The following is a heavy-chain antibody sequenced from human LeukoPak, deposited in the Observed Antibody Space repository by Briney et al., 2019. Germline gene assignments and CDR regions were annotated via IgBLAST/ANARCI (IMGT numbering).Heavy chain of an antibody. CDR2: IYYSGST. CDR1: GGSISSYY. Sequence: SETLSLTCTVSGGSISSYYWSWIRQPPGKGLEWIGYIYYSGSTNYNPSLKSRVTISVDTSKNQFSLKLSSVTAADTAVYYCARGGQQLVHWFDPWGQGTLVTVSS. J-gene: IGHJ5*02. CDR3: ARGGQQLVHWFDP. V-gene: IGHV4-59*01. D-gene: IGHD6-13*01.